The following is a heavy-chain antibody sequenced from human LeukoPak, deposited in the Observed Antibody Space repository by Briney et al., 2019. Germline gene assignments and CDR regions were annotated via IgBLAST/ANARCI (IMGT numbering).Heavy chain of an antibody. J-gene: IGHJ4*02. CDR2: IVVGSGNT. CDR1: GFTFTSSA. Sequence: TSVKVSCKASGFTFTSSAMQWVRQARGQRLEWIGWIVVGSGNTNYAQKFQERVTITGEMYTSTAYMEVSILRYSDTAVYYCAAHGRYYGHLPDFWGQGTLVTVSS. D-gene: IGHD4-17*01. V-gene: IGHV1-58*02. CDR3: AAHGRYYGHLPDF.